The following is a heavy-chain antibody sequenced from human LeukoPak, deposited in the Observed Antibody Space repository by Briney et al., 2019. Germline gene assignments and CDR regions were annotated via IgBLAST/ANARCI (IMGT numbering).Heavy chain of an antibody. CDR1: GFTFDDYA. CDR3: AKDISQVDYYYYYGMDV. J-gene: IGHJ6*02. V-gene: IGHV3-9*01. CDR2: ISWNSGSI. Sequence: GGSLRLSCAASGFTFDDYAMHWVRQAPGKGLKWVSGISWNSGSIGYADSVKGRFTISRDNAKNSLYLQMNSLRAEDTALYYCAKDISQVDYYYYYGMDVWGQGTTVAVSS.